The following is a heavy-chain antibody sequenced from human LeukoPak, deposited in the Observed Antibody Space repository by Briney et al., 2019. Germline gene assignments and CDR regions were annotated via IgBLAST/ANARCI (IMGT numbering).Heavy chain of an antibody. V-gene: IGHV1-18*01. CDR1: GYTFTSYG. CDR2: ISAYNGNT. CDR3: ARENDSSGYVGAFDI. D-gene: IGHD3-22*01. J-gene: IGHJ3*02. Sequence: GASVKVSCKASGYTFTSYGISWVRQAPGQGLEGMGWISAYNGNTNYAQKLQGRVTITTDTSTSTAYMELRSLRSDDTAVYYCARENDSSGYVGAFDIWGQGTMVTVSS.